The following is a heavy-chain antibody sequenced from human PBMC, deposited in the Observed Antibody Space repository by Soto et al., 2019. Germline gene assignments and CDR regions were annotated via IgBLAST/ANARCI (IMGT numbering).Heavy chain of an antibody. CDR1: GFTFSSYS. CDR2: ISSSSSTI. J-gene: IGHJ5*02. Sequence: GGSLRLSCAASGFTFSSYSMNWVRQAPGKGLEWVSYISSSSSTIYYADSVKGRFTISRDNAKNSLYLQMNSLRAEDTAVYYSARLPERIAQIGWFDPWGQGTLVTVSS. CDR3: ARLPERIAQIGWFDP. V-gene: IGHV3-48*01. D-gene: IGHD6-13*01.